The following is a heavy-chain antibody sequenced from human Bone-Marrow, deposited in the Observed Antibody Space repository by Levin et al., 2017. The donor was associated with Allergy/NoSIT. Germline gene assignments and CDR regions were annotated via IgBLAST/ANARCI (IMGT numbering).Heavy chain of an antibody. Sequence: ASVKVSCKASGYTFTGYYMHWVRQAPGQGLEWMGWINPNSGGTNYAQKFQGWVTMTRDTSISTAYMELSRLRSDDTAVYYCARGFYCSSTSCLNYYYYYGMDGWGQGTTVTVSS. V-gene: IGHV1-2*04. D-gene: IGHD2-2*01. CDR1: GYTFTGYY. J-gene: IGHJ6*02. CDR2: INPNSGGT. CDR3: ARGFYCSSTSCLNYYYYYGMDG.